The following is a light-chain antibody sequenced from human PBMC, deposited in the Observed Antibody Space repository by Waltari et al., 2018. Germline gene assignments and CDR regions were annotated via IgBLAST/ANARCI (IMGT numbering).Light chain of an antibody. Sequence: DVVMTQSPLSLPITPGQPASISCRSSQSLVHSDGNTYLSWYQQKPGQPPRLLIYKVSNRDSGVPDIFSLSRAGTDFTLKISRVEAYYVGVYYCGQGTHWPRTFAQGTNVEIK. CDR2: KVS. CDR1: QSLVHSDGNTY. J-gene: IGKJ1*01. CDR3: GQGTHWPRT. V-gene: IGKV2-30*02.